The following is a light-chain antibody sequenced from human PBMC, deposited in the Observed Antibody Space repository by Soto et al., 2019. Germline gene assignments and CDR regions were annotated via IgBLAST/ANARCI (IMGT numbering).Light chain of an antibody. J-gene: IGKJ2*01. CDR3: QQYGSSSYT. CDR2: AAS. Sequence: EIVLTQSPGTLSLSPGERATLSCRASQSISSSYLAWYQQKPGQAPRLLIYAASSRATGIPDRFSGSGSGTDFTLTICRLEPEDFAVYFCQQYGSSSYTFGQGTQLEIK. CDR1: QSISSSY. V-gene: IGKV3-20*01.